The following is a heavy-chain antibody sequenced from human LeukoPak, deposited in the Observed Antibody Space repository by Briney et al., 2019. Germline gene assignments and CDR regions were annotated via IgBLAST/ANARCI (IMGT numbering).Heavy chain of an antibody. J-gene: IGHJ3*02. D-gene: IGHD2-21*02. Sequence: GGSLRLSCAASGFTFSSYWMHWVRQAPGKGLVWVSRINSDGSSTSYADSVKGRFTISRDNAKNTLYLQMNSLRSEDTAVYYCARDYCGGDYYRGDAFDIWGQGTMVTVSS. CDR1: GFTFSSYW. CDR3: ARDYCGGDYYRGDAFDI. CDR2: INSDGSST. V-gene: IGHV3-74*01.